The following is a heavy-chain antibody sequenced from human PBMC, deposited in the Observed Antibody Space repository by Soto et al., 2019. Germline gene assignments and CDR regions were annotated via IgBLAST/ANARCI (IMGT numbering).Heavy chain of an antibody. CDR3: ARCVGSSGYTYDVSLL. D-gene: IGHD3-22*01. CDR2: IYYSGST. CDR1: GGSISSSSYY. J-gene: IGHJ2*01. Sequence: SETLSLTCTVSGGSISSSSYYWGWIRQPPGKGLEWIGSIYYSGSTYYNPSLKSRVTISVDTSKNQFSLKLSSVTAADTAVYYCARCVGSSGYTYDVSLLWALG. V-gene: IGHV4-39*01.